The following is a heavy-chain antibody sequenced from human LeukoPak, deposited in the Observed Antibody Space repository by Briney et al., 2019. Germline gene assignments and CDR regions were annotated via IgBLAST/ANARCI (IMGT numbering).Heavy chain of an antibody. CDR1: GFTFRGYY. Sequence: PGGSLRLSCSASGFTFRGYYMSWVRQAPGEGLEWVSYISSSGTPIYYADSVKGRFTISRDNAKKSLYLQMKSLRAEDTAVYYCARAVGGPDYWGQGTLVTVSS. D-gene: IGHD1-26*01. CDR2: ISSSGTPI. J-gene: IGHJ4*02. CDR3: ARAVGGPDY. V-gene: IGHV3-11*01.